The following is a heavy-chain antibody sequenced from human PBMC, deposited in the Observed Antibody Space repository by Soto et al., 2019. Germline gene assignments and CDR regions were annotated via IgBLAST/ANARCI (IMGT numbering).Heavy chain of an antibody. V-gene: IGHV3-30-3*01. CDR1: GFPFSAEA. CDR3: ARDYSSGWCLDY. CDR2: ISYDGNNK. J-gene: IGHJ4*02. Sequence: QVQLVESGGGVVQPGNSLRLSCAGSGFPFSAEAMHWVRQAPGKGLEWVAAISYDGNNKQHADSVKGRFTFSRDNSKNTLYLQINSLRPEDTAVYYCARDYSSGWCLDYWGQGSLVTVSS. D-gene: IGHD6-13*01.